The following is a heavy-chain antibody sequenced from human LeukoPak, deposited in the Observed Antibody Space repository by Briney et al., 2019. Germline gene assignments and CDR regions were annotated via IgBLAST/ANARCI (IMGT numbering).Heavy chain of an antibody. CDR3: ARQSTLDY. CDR1: GFTFSSYW. Sequence: GGSLRLSCAASGFTFSSYWMHWVRQAPGMGLVWVSRINSDGSSTSYADSVKGRFTISRDNAKNTLYLQMNSLRAEDTALYYCARQSTLDYWGQGTLVTVSS. J-gene: IGHJ4*02. CDR2: INSDGSST. D-gene: IGHD5/OR15-5a*01. V-gene: IGHV3-74*01.